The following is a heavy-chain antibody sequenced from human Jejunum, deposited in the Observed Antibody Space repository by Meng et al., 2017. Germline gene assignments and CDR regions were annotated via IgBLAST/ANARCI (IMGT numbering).Heavy chain of an antibody. CDR2: IHHSGST. CDR1: GGSISTSDW. CDR3: AREWSGSYRHFDY. D-gene: IGHD1-26*01. J-gene: IGHJ4*02. V-gene: IGHV4-4*02. Sequence: QLQLQGSAHGLLKPSGTLSLTCAVAGGSISTSDWWSWVRQPPGKGLEWIGEIHHSGSTNYNPSLKSRVTISVDKSKNQFSLKLNSVTAADTAVYYCAREWSGSYRHFDYWGQGTLVTVSS.